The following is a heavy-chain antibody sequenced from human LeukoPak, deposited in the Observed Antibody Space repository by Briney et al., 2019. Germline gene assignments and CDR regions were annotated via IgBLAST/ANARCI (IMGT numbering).Heavy chain of an antibody. CDR2: ISGSGGST. CDR3: AQDVRLPMGEFDY. D-gene: IGHD6-25*01. J-gene: IGHJ4*02. CDR1: GFTFSSYA. Sequence: GGSLRLSCAASGFTFSSYAMSWVRQAPGKGLEWVSAISGSGGSTYYADSVKGRFTISRDNSKNTLYLQMNSLRAEDTAVYYCAQDVRLPMGEFDYWGQGTLVTVSS. V-gene: IGHV3-23*01.